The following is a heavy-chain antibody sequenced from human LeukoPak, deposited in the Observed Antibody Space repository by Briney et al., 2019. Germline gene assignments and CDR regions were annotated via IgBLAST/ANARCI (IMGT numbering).Heavy chain of an antibody. CDR2: INPNSGGT. Sequence: GASVKVSCKASGYTFTGYYMHWVRQAPGQGLEWMGRINPNSGGTNYAQKFQGRVTMTRDTSISTAYMELSRLRSDDTAVYYCASVYSRSSGWYDSYYYMDVWGKGTTVTVSS. J-gene: IGHJ6*03. CDR1: GYTFTGYY. CDR3: ASVYSRSSGWYDSYYYMDV. D-gene: IGHD6-19*01. V-gene: IGHV1-2*06.